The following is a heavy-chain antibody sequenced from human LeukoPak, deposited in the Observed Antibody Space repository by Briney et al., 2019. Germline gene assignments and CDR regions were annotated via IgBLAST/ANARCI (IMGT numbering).Heavy chain of an antibody. Sequence: SETLSLTCTVSGGSISSSSYYWGWIRQPPGKGLEWIGSIYYSGSTYYNPSLKCRVTISVDTSKNQFSLKLSSVTAADTAVYYCARPSGAPITMVRGVMYAFDIWGQGTMVTVSS. J-gene: IGHJ3*02. V-gene: IGHV4-39*01. CDR2: IYYSGST. D-gene: IGHD3-10*01. CDR3: ARPSGAPITMVRGVMYAFDI. CDR1: GGSISSSSYY.